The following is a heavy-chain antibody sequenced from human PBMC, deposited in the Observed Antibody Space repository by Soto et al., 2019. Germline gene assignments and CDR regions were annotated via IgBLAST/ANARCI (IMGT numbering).Heavy chain of an antibody. D-gene: IGHD6-19*01. V-gene: IGHV3-30*03. Sequence: PGGSLRLSCAASGVTFSNYAMYWVRQAPAKGLEWVAAISYDGTDKSYADSVKGRFTISRDNSKNTLYLQIDSLRGEDMAVYYCARHIVMGGPYGAFDIWGQGTMVTVS. J-gene: IGHJ3*02. CDR1: GVTFSNYA. CDR2: ISYDGTDK. CDR3: ARHIVMGGPYGAFDI.